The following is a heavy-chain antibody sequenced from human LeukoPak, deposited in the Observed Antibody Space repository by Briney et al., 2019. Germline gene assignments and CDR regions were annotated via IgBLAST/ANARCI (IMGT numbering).Heavy chain of an antibody. D-gene: IGHD1-26*01. V-gene: IGHV1-69*06. Sequence: GASVKLSCKASGATFSSYATSWVREAPGPGLGWMGGIIPIFGTANYAQKFPGRVTITADKSTSTDYMELSSLRSEDTAVYYCARDRIVGATTIDYWGQGTLVTVSS. CDR1: GATFSSYA. CDR3: ARDRIVGATTIDY. J-gene: IGHJ4*02. CDR2: IIPIFGTA.